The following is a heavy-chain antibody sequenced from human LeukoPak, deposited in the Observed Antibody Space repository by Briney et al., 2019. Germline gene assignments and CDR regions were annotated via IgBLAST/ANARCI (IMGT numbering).Heavy chain of an antibody. CDR1: GGSISSGDYY. J-gene: IGHJ3*02. CDR3: AASGVGDLLRYFDWLSWHAFDI. V-gene: IGHV4-30-4*01. Sequence: SQTLSLTCTVSGGSISSGDYYWRWIRQPPGKGLEWIGYIYYSSSTYYNPSLKSRVTISVDTSKNQFSLKLSSVTAADTAVYYCAASGVGDLLRYFDWLSWHAFDIWGQGTMVTVSS. D-gene: IGHD3-9*01. CDR2: IYYSSST.